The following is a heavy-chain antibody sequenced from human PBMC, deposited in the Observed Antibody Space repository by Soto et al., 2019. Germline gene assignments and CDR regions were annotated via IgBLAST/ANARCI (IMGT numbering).Heavy chain of an antibody. J-gene: IGHJ4*02. CDR2: ISAYNGNT. CDR3: ARAGARIAARLGEFDY. Sequence: ASVKVSCKASGYTFTSYGISWVRQAPGQGLEWMGWISAYNGNTNYAQKLQGRVTMTTDTSTSTAYMELRSLRSDDTAVYYCARAGARIAARLGEFDYWGQGTLVTVSS. V-gene: IGHV1-18*01. D-gene: IGHD6-6*01. CDR1: GYTFTSYG.